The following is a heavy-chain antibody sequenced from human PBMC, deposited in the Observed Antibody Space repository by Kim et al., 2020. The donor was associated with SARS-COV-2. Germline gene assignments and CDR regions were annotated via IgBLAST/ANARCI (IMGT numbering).Heavy chain of an antibody. CDR3: ARVRCESYYGVGCSRRKFDY. CDR2: IYYSGST. CDR1: GDSISSSSYY. Sequence: SETLSLTCTVSGDSISSSSYYWGWIRQPPGKGLEWIGSIYYSGSTYYNPSLKSRVTISVDTSKNQFSLKLSSVTAADTAVYYCARVRCESYYGVGCSRRKFDYWGQGTLVTVSS. J-gene: IGHJ4*02. D-gene: IGHD3-22*01. V-gene: IGHV4-39*07.